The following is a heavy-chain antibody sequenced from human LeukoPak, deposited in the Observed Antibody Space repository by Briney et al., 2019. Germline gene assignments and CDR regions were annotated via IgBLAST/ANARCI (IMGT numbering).Heavy chain of an antibody. V-gene: IGHV4-61*03. J-gene: IGHJ4*02. CDR3: VRHPRGGPYFDY. CDR2: IYYTGNT. CDR1: GDSVSSGSYY. D-gene: IGHD3-16*01. Sequence: SETLSLTCTVSGDSVSSGSYYWSWVRQPPGKGLEWIGYIYYTGNTNYNPSLKSRVTISVDTSKNHFSLKLNSVTAADTAAYFCVRHPRGGPYFDYWGQGTLVTVSS.